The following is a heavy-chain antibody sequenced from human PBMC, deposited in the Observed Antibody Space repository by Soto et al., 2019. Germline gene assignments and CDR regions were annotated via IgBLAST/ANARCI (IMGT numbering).Heavy chain of an antibody. D-gene: IGHD7-27*01. Sequence: PGGSLRLSCAASGFTFSNAWMNWVRQAPGKGLEWVGRIKSKTDGGTTDYAAPVKGRFTISRDDSKNTLYLQMNSLKTEDTAVYYCTTVRATNWGPKMGPNYYYYYGMDVWGQGTTVTVSS. CDR3: TTVRATNWGPKMGPNYYYYYGMDV. CDR2: IKSKTDGGTT. J-gene: IGHJ6*02. CDR1: GFTFSNAW. V-gene: IGHV3-15*07.